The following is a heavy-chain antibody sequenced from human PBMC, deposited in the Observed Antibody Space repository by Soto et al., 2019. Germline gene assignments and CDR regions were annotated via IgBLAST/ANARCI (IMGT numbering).Heavy chain of an antibody. V-gene: IGHV6-1*01. Sequence: SQTLSLTCAISGDSVSSNSAAWNWIRQSPSRGLEWLGRTYYRSKWYNDYAVSVKSRITINPDTSKNQFSLQLNSVTPEDTAVYYCARGRRGFLEWLPNPNRYYYYYMDVWGKGTTVTVSS. CDR3: ARGRRGFLEWLPNPNRYYYYYMDV. J-gene: IGHJ6*03. CDR1: GDSVSSNSAA. D-gene: IGHD3-3*01. CDR2: TYYRSKWYN.